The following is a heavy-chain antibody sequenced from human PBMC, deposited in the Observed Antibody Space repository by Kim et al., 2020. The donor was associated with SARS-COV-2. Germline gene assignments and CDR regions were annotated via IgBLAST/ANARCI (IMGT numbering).Heavy chain of an antibody. Sequence: GESLKISCKGSGYSFDSYWIGWVRQMPGKGLEWMGIIYPGDSDTRYSPSFQGQVTISADKSITTAYLQWSNLKASDTAMYYCARRVYYASGSYYHGMDVWGQGTTVTVSS. CDR1: GYSFDSYW. D-gene: IGHD3-10*01. CDR2: IYPGDSDT. V-gene: IGHV5-51*01. CDR3: ARRVYYASGSYYHGMDV. J-gene: IGHJ6*02.